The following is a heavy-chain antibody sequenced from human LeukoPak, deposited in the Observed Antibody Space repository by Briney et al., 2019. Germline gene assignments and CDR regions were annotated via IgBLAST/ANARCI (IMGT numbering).Heavy chain of an antibody. CDR2: ISAYNGNT. Sequence: ASVKVSCKASGYTFTSYGISWVRQAPGQGLEWMGWISAYNGNTNYAQKLQGRVTMTTDASTSTAYMELRSLRSDDTAVYYCARDLSDSSLDYFDYWGQGTLVTVSS. V-gene: IGHV1-18*01. CDR1: GYTFTSYG. J-gene: IGHJ4*02. D-gene: IGHD6-13*01. CDR3: ARDLSDSSLDYFDY.